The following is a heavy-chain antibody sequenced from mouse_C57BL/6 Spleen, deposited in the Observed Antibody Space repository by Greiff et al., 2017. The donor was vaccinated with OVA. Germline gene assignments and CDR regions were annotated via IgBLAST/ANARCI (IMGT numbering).Heavy chain of an antibody. CDR3: ARHEDFDDYSYYFDY. Sequence: VQGVESGAELVKPGASVKLSCKASGYTFTEYTIHWVKQRSGQGLEWIGWFYPGSGSIKYNEKFKDKATLTADKSSSTVYMELSRLTSEDSAVYFCARHEDFDDYSYYFDYWGQGTTLTVSS. CDR1: GYTFTEYT. CDR2: FYPGSGSI. D-gene: IGHD2-3*01. J-gene: IGHJ2*01. V-gene: IGHV1-62-2*01.